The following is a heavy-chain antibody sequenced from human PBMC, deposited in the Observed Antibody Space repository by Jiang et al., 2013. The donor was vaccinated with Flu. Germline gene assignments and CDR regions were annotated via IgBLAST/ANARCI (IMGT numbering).Heavy chain of an antibody. CDR2: IYYSGST. D-gene: IGHD1-1*01. Sequence: IGYIYYSGSTYYNPSLKGRITISVDTSKNQFSLNLNSVTAADTAVYYCAGRQPGGWFDPWGQGTLVTVSS. V-gene: IGHV4-31*02. J-gene: IGHJ5*02. CDR3: AGRQPGGWFDP.